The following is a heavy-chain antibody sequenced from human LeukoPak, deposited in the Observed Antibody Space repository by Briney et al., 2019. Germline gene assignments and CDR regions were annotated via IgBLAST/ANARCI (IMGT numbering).Heavy chain of an antibody. Sequence: SETLSLTCTVSGGSISSYYWSWIRQPPGKGLEWIGYTYYSGSTNYNPSLKSRVTISVDTSKNQFSLKLSSVTAADTAVYYCARGRYYLNYWGQGTLVTVSS. CDR2: TYYSGST. CDR1: GGSISSYY. CDR3: ARGRYYLNY. J-gene: IGHJ4*02. V-gene: IGHV4-59*01. D-gene: IGHD1-14*01.